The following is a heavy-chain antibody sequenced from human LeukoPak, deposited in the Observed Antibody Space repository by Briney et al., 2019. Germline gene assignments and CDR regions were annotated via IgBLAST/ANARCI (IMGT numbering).Heavy chain of an antibody. CDR3: ARSQSRYDSLMTIDY. J-gene: IGHJ4*02. Sequence: PGGSLRLSCAGSGFTFNSNWMHWVRQVPGKGLVWVSRINSDGSNTNYADSVKGRFTISRDNAKNSLYLQMNSLRAEDTAVYYCARSQSRYDSLMTIDYWGQGTLVTVSS. D-gene: IGHD3-22*01. CDR1: GFTFNSNW. V-gene: IGHV3-74*01. CDR2: INSDGSNT.